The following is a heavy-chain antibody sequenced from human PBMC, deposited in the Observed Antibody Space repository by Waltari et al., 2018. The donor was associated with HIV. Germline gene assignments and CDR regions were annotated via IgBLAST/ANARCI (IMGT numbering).Heavy chain of an antibody. J-gene: IGHJ5*02. V-gene: IGHV3-21*01. D-gene: IGHD2-15*01. CDR3: ARFDGGGSGVYH. CDR2: MDSGNSYL. Sequence: EVQLVESGGVLVKPGRYRRLSCVASALSSGRDSMRWVRQAPGKGLEWVSSMDSGNSYLNYADSVRGRFTISRDNAKNSLFLKLNSLRVEDTAFYYCARFDGGGSGVYHWGQGTLVTVSS. CDR1: ALSSGRDS.